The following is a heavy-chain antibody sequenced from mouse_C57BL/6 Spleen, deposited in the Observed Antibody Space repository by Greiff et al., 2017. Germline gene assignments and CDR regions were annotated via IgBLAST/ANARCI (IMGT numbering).Heavy chain of an antibody. V-gene: IGHV1-82*01. CDR3: ARGGNGNLAY. J-gene: IGHJ3*01. D-gene: IGHD2-1*01. Sequence: HVQLKQSGPELVQPGASVTISCKASGYAFSSSWMNWVKQRPGKGLEWIGRIYPGDGDTNYNGKFKGKATLTADKSSSTAYMQLSSLTSEDSAVYFCARGGNGNLAYWGQGTLVTVSA. CDR2: IYPGDGDT. CDR1: GYAFSSSW.